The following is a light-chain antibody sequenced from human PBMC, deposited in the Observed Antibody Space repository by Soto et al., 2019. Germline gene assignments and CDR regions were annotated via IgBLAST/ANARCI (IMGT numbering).Light chain of an antibody. CDR2: RNN. Sequence: QPVLTQPPSASGTPGQWVTISCSGSSSNIGSNYVFWYQHLPGTAAKLLIYRNNQRPSGVPDRFSGSKSGTSASLAISGLRSEDETDYYCAAWDDSLSGVVFGGGTKLTVL. V-gene: IGLV1-47*01. CDR1: SSNIGSNY. CDR3: AAWDDSLSGVV. J-gene: IGLJ2*01.